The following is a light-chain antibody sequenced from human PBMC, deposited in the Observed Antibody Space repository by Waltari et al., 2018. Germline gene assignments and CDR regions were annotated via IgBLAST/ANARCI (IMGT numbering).Light chain of an antibody. CDR1: ESVGSY. J-gene: IGKJ4*01. CDR3: QQYHDFPLS. V-gene: IGKV3D-7*01. CDR2: NSY. Sequence: EIVMAQSPSTLSLSPGETATLSCRASESVGSYFAWYQQRPGQTPKLLIRNSYFRATGIPDRFTGSGSGTNFTLTITNLEPEDAGFYYCQQYHDFPLSFGGGTKVEIK.